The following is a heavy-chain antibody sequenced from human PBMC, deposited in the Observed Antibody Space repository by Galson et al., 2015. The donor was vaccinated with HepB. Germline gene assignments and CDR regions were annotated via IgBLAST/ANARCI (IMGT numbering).Heavy chain of an antibody. Sequence: SLRLSCAASGFTFDSSGMHWVRQAPGKGLEWVAVTSYAGNNKHYADSVKGRFTISRDNSKNTLYLQMNSLRTEDTAVYYCAKDRSSYGDGYWYFDLWGRGTLVTVSS. D-gene: IGHD4-17*01. CDR2: TSYAGNNK. J-gene: IGHJ2*01. V-gene: IGHV3-30*18. CDR3: AKDRSSYGDGYWYFDL. CDR1: GFTFDSSG.